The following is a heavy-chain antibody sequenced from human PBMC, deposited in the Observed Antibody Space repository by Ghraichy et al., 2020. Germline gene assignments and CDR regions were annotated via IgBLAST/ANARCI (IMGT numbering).Heavy chain of an antibody. V-gene: IGHV6-1*01. CDR3: SRGHSGDAFDI. D-gene: IGHD2-15*01. J-gene: IGHJ3*02. Sequence: SQTLSLTCAISGDSVSSNIPAWNWIRQSPSRGLEWLGRTYYRSKWYNDYAPSVKGRITINPDTSKNRFSLQLNSVTPEDTAVYYCSRGHSGDAFDIWGQETMVTVSS. CDR2: TYYRSKWYN. CDR1: GDSVSSNIPA.